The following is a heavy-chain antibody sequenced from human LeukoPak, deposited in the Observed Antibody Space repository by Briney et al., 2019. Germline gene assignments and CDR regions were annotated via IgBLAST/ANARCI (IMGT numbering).Heavy chain of an antibody. CDR3: AKDSYTDTAMAPSAY. J-gene: IGHJ4*02. D-gene: IGHD5-18*01. V-gene: IGHV3-30*02. Sequence: GGSLRLSCAASGFTFSSYGMHWVRQAPGKGLEWVAFIRYDGSNKYYADSVKGRFTISRDKSKNTLYLQMNSLRAEDTAVYYCAKDSYTDTAMAPSAYWGQGTLVTVSS. CDR2: IRYDGSNK. CDR1: GFTFSSYG.